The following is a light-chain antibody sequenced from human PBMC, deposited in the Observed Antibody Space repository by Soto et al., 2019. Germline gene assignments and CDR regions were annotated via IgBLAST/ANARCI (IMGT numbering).Light chain of an antibody. CDR3: QQYNNWPFIT. V-gene: IGKV3-15*01. CDR1: QSVSSN. Sequence: EMVMTQSPATLSLSPGERATLSCRASQSVSSNLAWYQEKPGQAPRLLIYGASSRATGIPARFSGSGSGTEFTLTISSLQSEDFAVYYCQQYNNWPFITFGQGTRLEIK. J-gene: IGKJ5*01. CDR2: GAS.